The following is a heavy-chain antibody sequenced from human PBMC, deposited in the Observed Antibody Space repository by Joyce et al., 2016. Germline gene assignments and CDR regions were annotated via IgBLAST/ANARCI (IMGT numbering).Heavy chain of an antibody. CDR1: GFTFISYS. V-gene: IGHV3-21*01. J-gene: IGHJ4*02. CDR3: ARSSYTNGIFDY. D-gene: IGHD2-8*01. CDR2: LSSSSSYI. Sequence: EVQLVESGGGLVKPGGSLRLSCAASGFTFISYSMSWVRQAAGKGMVWISSLSSSSSYIHNTDSVKGRFTISRDNAKNSLYLQMNSLRVEDTAVYYCARSSYTNGIFDYWGQGTLVTVSS.